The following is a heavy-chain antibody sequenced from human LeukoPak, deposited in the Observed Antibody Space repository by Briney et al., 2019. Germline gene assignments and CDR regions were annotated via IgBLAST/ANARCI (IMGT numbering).Heavy chain of an antibody. V-gene: IGHV4-61*02. Sequence: SETLSLTCTVSGGSISSGSYYWSWIRQPAGKGLEWIGRIYTSGSTNYNPSLKSRVTISVDTSKNQFSLKLSSVTAADTAVYYCAGNYYGSGSYYSEDRYWGQGTLVIVSS. J-gene: IGHJ4*02. CDR3: AGNYYGSGSYYSEDRY. CDR1: GGSISSGSYY. CDR2: IYTSGST. D-gene: IGHD3-10*01.